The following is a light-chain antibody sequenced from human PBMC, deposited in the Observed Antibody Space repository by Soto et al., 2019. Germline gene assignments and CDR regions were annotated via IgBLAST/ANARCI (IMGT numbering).Light chain of an antibody. CDR2: GAF. CDR3: QQYGDSLWT. Sequence: VLTQSPDSLSLSPGERATLSCRASQYISTKLAWYQQKPGQAPRLLFSGAFNRATDTPDRFSGSGSGTDFTLIISGVEAEDFAMYYCQQYGDSLWTFGQGTRVDFK. J-gene: IGKJ1*01. V-gene: IGKV3-20*01. CDR1: QYISTK.